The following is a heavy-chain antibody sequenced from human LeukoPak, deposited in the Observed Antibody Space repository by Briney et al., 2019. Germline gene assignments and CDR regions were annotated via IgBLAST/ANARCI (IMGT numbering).Heavy chain of an antibody. V-gene: IGHV3-48*03. CDR1: GFTFSSYE. Sequence: GGSLRLSCAASGFTFSSYEMNWVRQAPGKGLERASYISSSGSTIYYADSVKGRFTISRDNAKNSLYLQMNSLRAEDTAVYYCARDSYCSGGSCYSYYFDYWGQGTLVTVSS. J-gene: IGHJ4*02. CDR2: ISSSGSTI. D-gene: IGHD2-15*01. CDR3: ARDSYCSGGSCYSYYFDY.